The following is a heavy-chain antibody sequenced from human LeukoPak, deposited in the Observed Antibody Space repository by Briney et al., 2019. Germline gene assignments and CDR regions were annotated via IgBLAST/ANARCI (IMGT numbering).Heavy chain of an antibody. Sequence: ASVKVSCKASGHTFTSYYMHWVRQAPGQGLEWMGIINPSGGSASYAQKFQGRVTMTRDTSTSTVYMELSSLRSEDTAVYYCARNGDYGGYYYYMDVWGKGTTVTISS. D-gene: IGHD4-17*01. V-gene: IGHV1-46*01. CDR1: GHTFTSYY. CDR2: INPSGGSA. J-gene: IGHJ6*03. CDR3: ARNGDYGGYYYYMDV.